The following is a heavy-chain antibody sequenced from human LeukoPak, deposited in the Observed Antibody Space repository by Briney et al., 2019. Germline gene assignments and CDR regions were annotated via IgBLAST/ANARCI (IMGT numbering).Heavy chain of an antibody. CDR3: ARGLSRDSSGYSRPISHDY. CDR2: INHSGST. Sequence: PSETLSVTCAVYGGSFSGYYWSWIRQPPGNGLEWIGEINHSGSTNYNSSLKSRVTISVDTSKNQFSLKLSSVTAADTAVYYCARGLSRDSSGYSRPISHDYWGQGTLVTVSS. J-gene: IGHJ4*02. D-gene: IGHD3-22*01. V-gene: IGHV4-34*01. CDR1: GGSFSGYY.